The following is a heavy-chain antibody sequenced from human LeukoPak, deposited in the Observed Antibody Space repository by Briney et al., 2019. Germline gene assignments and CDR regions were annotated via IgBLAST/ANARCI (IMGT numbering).Heavy chain of an antibody. J-gene: IGHJ4*02. Sequence: ASVKVSCKASGGTFSSYAISWVRQAPGQGLEWMGWINTNTGNPTYAQGFTGRFAFSLDTSVSTAYLQISSLKAEDTAVYYCARDSGWPDYWGQGTLVTVSS. CDR2: INTNTGNP. D-gene: IGHD6-19*01. CDR3: ARDSGWPDY. V-gene: IGHV7-4-1*02. CDR1: GGTFSSYA.